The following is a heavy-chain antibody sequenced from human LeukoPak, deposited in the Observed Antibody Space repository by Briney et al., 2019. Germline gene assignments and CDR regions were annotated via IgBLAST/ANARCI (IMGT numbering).Heavy chain of an antibody. D-gene: IGHD6-13*01. J-gene: IGHJ4*02. Sequence: ASVKVSCKASGGTFSSYAISWVRQAPGQGLGWMGRIIPILGIANYAQKFQGRVTITADKSTSTAYMELSSLRSEDTAVYYCARERQLVQEAFDYWGQGTLVTVSS. CDR3: ARERQLVQEAFDY. V-gene: IGHV1-69*04. CDR2: IIPILGIA. CDR1: GGTFSSYA.